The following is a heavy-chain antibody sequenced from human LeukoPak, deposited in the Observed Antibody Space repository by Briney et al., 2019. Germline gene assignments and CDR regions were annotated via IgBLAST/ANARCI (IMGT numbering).Heavy chain of an antibody. D-gene: IGHD3-22*01. CDR1: GGTFSSYA. Sequence: SVKVSCKASGGTFSSYAISWVRQAPGQGLEWMGRIIPILGIANYAQKFQGRVTITADKSTSTAYMELSSLRSEDTAVYYCARVGFADYYDSRGLVDYWGQGTLVTVSS. CDR3: ARVGFADYYDSRGLVDY. V-gene: IGHV1-69*04. CDR2: IIPILGIA. J-gene: IGHJ4*02.